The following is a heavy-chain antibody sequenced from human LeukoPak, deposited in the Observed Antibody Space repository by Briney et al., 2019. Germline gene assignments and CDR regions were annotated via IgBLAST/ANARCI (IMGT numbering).Heavy chain of an antibody. CDR3: ARGGYHHGFDI. Sequence: GWSLRLSCAASGFTFNSYWFHWVRQAPGKGLVWVSRINSDGSDTIYADSVKGRFTISRDNAKSTVYLQMNSLKAEDTAVYYCARGGYHHGFDIWGQGTMATVSS. V-gene: IGHV3-74*01. J-gene: IGHJ3*02. D-gene: IGHD2-15*01. CDR2: INSDGSDT. CDR1: GFTFNSYW.